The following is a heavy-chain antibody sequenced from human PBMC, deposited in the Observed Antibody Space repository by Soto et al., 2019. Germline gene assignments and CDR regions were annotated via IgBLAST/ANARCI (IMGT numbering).Heavy chain of an antibody. J-gene: IGHJ4*02. CDR1: GYTFTSYG. Sequence: QVQLVQSGVEVEKPGASVKVSCKASGYTFTSYGISWVRQAPGQGLEWMGWISAYNGNTNYAQKFQGTVSMTTDTSTSTAYMELRSLRSDDTAVYYFARDVPTVTTGGPDYWGQGTLVTVSS. D-gene: IGHD4-17*01. CDR2: ISAYNGNT. CDR3: ARDVPTVTTGGPDY. V-gene: IGHV1-18*01.